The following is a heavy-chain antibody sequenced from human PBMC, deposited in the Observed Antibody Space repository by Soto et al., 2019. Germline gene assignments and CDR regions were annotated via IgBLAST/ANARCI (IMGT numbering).Heavy chain of an antibody. J-gene: IGHJ4*02. CDR2: IYHSGAT. V-gene: IGHV4-4*02. Sequence: QVHLQESGPGLVKPSGTLSLTCAVSGDSITSSNWWSWVRQAPGKGLEWIGEIYHSGATTYNPSHMNRATISVDPSNNHSSLKLTSVTAADTAVYFCARDLGTGTDYWGRGTLVTVAS. CDR3: ARDLGTGTDY. CDR1: GDSITSSNW. D-gene: IGHD1-1*01.